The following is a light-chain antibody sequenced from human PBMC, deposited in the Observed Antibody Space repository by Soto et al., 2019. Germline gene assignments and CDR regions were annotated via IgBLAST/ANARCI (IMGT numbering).Light chain of an antibody. CDR1: QSVSSSY. CDR2: DAS. V-gene: IGKV3D-20*01. J-gene: IGKJ1*01. Sequence: EIVLTQSPATLSLSPGERATLSCGASQSVSSSYLAWYQQKPGLAPRLLIYDASSRATGIPDRFSGSGSGTDFTLTISRLEPEDFAVDYCQQYGSSSWTFGQGTKVEIK. CDR3: QQYGSSSWT.